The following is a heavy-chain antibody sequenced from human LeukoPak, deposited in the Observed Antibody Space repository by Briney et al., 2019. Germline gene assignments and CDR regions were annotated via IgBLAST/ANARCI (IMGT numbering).Heavy chain of an antibody. CDR3: ARGYVEMATNFDY. J-gene: IGHJ4*02. CDR2: IYYSGST. CDR1: GGSISSSSYY. Sequence: SETLSLTCTVSGGSISSSSYYWGWIRQPPGKGLEWIGSIYYSGSTYYNPSPKSRVTISVDTSKNQFSLKLSSVTAADTAVYYCARGYVEMATNFDYWGQGTLVTVSS. V-gene: IGHV4-39*01. D-gene: IGHD5-24*01.